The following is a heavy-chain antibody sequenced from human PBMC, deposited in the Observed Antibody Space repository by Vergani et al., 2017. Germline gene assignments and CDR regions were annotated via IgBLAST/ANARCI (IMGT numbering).Heavy chain of an antibody. CDR3: ARDSTGGYNWYFDL. J-gene: IGHJ2*01. Sequence: EVQLVESGGGLVQPGGSLRLSCAASGFTVSSNYMSWVRQAPGKGLEWVSVIYSGGSTYYADSVKGRFTISRDNSKNTLYLQMNSLRAEDTAVYYCARDSTGGYNWYFDLWGRGTLVTVSS. D-gene: IGHD7-27*01. CDR2: IYSGGST. CDR1: GFTVSSNY. V-gene: IGHV3-53*04.